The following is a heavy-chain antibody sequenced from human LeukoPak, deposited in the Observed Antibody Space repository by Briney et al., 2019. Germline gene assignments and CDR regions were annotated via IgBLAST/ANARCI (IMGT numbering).Heavy chain of an antibody. D-gene: IGHD3-22*01. CDR1: GGSISSGGYY. J-gene: IGHJ4*02. CDR2: INHSGST. CDR3: ARGRGTMIVVAIGFDY. V-gene: IGHV4-30-2*01. Sequence: SQTLSLTCTVSGGSISSGGYYWSWIRQPPGKGLAWIGEINHSGSTNYNPSLKSRVTISVDTSKNQFSLKLSSVTAADTAVYYCARGRGTMIVVAIGFDYWGQGTLVTVSS.